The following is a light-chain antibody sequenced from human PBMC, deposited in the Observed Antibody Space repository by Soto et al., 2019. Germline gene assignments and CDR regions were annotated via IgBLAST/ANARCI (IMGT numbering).Light chain of an antibody. CDR3: NSYTSSSTYV. J-gene: IGLJ1*01. CDR2: DVN. CDR1: SSDVGGYSF. Sequence: QSVLTQPASVSGSPGQSITISCTGTSSDVGGYSFVSWYQQHPGKAPKLVIYDVNNRPSGVSNRFSGSKSGNTASLTISWLQTEDEADYYCNSYTSSSTYVFGTGTKVTVL. V-gene: IGLV2-14*03.